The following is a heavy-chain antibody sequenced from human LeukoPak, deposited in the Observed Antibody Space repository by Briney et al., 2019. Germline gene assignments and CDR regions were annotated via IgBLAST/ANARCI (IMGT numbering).Heavy chain of an antibody. CDR2: ISSSSSYI. J-gene: IGHJ6*03. CDR3: ARDLHYYYYMDV. Sequence: GGSLRLSCAASGFTFRNYAMSWVRQAPGKGLEWVSSISSSSSYIYYADSVKGRFTISRDNAKNSLYLQMNSLRAEDTAVYYCARDLHYYYYMDVWGKGTTVTVSS. V-gene: IGHV3-21*01. CDR1: GFTFRNYA.